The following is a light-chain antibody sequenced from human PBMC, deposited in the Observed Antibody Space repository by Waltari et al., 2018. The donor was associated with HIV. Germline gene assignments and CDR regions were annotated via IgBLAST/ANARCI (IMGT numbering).Light chain of an antibody. J-gene: IGLJ1*01. CDR3: SSYTSSSTYV. Sequence: QSALTQPASVSGSPGQSITISCTGTTSDVGGYRYVSWYQQHPGKAPKLMIYYVSNLPSGVSNRFSGSKSGNTASLTISGLQAEDEADYYCSSYTSSSTYVFGTGTKVTVL. CDR1: TSDVGGYRY. CDR2: YVS. V-gene: IGLV2-14*03.